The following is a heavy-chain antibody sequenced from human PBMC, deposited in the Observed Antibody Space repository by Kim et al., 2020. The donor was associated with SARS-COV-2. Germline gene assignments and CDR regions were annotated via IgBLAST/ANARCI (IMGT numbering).Heavy chain of an antibody. Sequence: GGSLRLSCAASGFTFSNAWMSWVRQAPGKGLEWVGRIKSKTDGGTTNYAAPVKGRFTISRDDSKNTLYLQMNSLKTEDTAVYYCTTDPGDYEGYYYGMDVWGQGTTLTVSS. CDR2: IKSKTDGGTT. D-gene: IGHD4-17*01. CDR1: GFTFSNAW. CDR3: TTDPGDYEGYYYGMDV. V-gene: IGHV3-15*01. J-gene: IGHJ6*02.